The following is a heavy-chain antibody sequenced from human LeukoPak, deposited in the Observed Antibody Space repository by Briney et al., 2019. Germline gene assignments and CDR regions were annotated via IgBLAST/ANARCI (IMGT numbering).Heavy chain of an antibody. CDR1: GFTFSSYS. CDR3: ARVQHDAFDI. J-gene: IGHJ3*02. V-gene: IGHV3-21*01. D-gene: IGHD1-1*01. Sequence: GGSLRLSCAASGFTFSSYSMNWVRQAPGKGLEWVSSISSSSSYIYYADSVKGRFTISRDDAKNSLYLQMNSLRAEDTAVYYCARVQHDAFDIWGQGTMITVSS. CDR2: ISSSSSYI.